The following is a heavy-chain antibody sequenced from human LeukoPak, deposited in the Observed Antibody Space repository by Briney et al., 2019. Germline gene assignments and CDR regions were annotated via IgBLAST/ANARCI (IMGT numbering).Heavy chain of an antibody. CDR2: ISSDGSDT. J-gene: IGHJ1*01. V-gene: IGHV3-74*01. Sequence: PGGSLRLSCAASGFSFSNYWMHWVRQAPGKGLVWVSRISSDGSDTIYADSVKGRFTISRDNSKNTLYLQMNSLRAEDTALYYCAKKVVVGATSPYSDFQDWGQGTLVTVSS. CDR3: AKKVVVGATSPYSDFQD. D-gene: IGHD1-26*01. CDR1: GFSFSNYW.